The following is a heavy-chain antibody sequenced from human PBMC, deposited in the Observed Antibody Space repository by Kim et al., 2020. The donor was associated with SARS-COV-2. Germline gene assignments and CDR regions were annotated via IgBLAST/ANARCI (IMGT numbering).Heavy chain of an antibody. Sequence: SETLSLTCAVSGGSISSSNWWSWVRQPPGKGLEWIGEIYHSGSTNYNPSLKSRVTISVDKSKNQFSLKLSSVTAADTAVYYCARSGSHMDPYYYYGMDVWAKGPRSPSP. CDR1: GGSISSSNW. D-gene: IGHD1-26*01. J-gene: IGHJ6*02. CDR2: IYHSGST. V-gene: IGHV4-4*02. CDR3: ARSGSHMDPYYYYGMDV.